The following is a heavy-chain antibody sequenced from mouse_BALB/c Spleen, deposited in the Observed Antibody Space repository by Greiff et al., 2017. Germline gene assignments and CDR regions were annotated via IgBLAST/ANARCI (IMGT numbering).Heavy chain of an antibody. CDR1: GFSLTSYG. CDR2: IWSDGST. D-gene: IGHD1-1*01. J-gene: IGHJ4*01. CDR3: ARQNYYGSNYYAMDY. Sequence: VKLVESGPDLVAPSQSLSITCTVSGFSLTSYGVHWVRQPPGKGLEWLVVIWSDGSTTYNSALKSRLSISKDNSKSQVFLKMNSLQTDDTAMYYCARQNYYGSNYYAMDYWGQGTSVTVSS. V-gene: IGHV2-6-2*01.